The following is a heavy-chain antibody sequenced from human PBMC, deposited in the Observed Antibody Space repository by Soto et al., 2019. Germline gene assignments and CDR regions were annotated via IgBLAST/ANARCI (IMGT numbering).Heavy chain of an antibody. D-gene: IGHD6-6*01. V-gene: IGHV3-9*01. CDR3: AKALSSIAARPDYYYYYMDV. J-gene: IGHJ6*03. CDR2: ISWNSGSI. CDR1: GFTFDDYA. Sequence: PGGSLRLSCAASGFTFDDYAMHWVRQAPGKGLEWVSGISWNSGSIGYADSVKGRFTISRDNAKNSLYLQMNSLRAEDTALYYCAKALSSIAARPDYYYYYMDVWGKGTTVTVS.